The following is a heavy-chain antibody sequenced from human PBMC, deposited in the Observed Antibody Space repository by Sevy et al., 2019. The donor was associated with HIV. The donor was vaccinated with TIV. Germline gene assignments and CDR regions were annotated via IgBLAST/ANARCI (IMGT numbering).Heavy chain of an antibody. V-gene: IGHV4-59*01. CDR3: ARRGPALAGNWFDP. CDR2: IYNVGDT. Sequence: SETLSLTCTVSGGSISGYYWSWIRQSPGKGLEWIGYIYNVGDTRYNPSLKSRVTISMATSKNQFSLHLNSVTAADTAVYYCARRGPALAGNWFDPWGQGTLVTVSS. D-gene: IGHD3-16*01. CDR1: GGSISGYY. J-gene: IGHJ5*02.